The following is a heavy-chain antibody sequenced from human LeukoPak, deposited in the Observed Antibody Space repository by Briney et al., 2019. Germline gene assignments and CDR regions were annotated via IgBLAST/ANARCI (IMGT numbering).Heavy chain of an antibody. D-gene: IGHD5-12*01. CDR1: GGSFSGYY. CDR2: INHSGST. Sequence: SETLSLTCAVYGGSFSGYYWSWIRQPPGKGLEWIGEINHSGSTNYNPSLKSRVTISVDTSKNQFSLKLSSVTAADTAVYYCARQVATKGEWAFDIWGQGTMFTASS. J-gene: IGHJ3*02. V-gene: IGHV4-34*01. CDR3: ARQVATKGEWAFDI.